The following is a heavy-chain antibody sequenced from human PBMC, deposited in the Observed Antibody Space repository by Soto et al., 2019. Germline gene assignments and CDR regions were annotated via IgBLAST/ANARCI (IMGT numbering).Heavy chain of an antibody. D-gene: IGHD1-26*01. J-gene: IGHJ6*02. CDR3: ARDHKWDGMDV. CDR1: GGSFSSDSFI. CDR2: INYSGTT. V-gene: IGHV4-31*03. Sequence: TLSLTCSVSGGSFSSDSFIWSWVRQFPGKGLEWVGYINYSGTTYYNPSLRSRITMSVDTSKNQFSLNLSSVTAADTAVYYCARDHKWDGMDVWGQGTTVTVSS.